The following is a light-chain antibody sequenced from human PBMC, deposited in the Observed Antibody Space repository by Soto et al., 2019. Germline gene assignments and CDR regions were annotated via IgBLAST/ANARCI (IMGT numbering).Light chain of an antibody. J-gene: IGKJ1*01. Sequence: EIVLTQSPGTLSFSPGERATLSCRASQSVSSSYLAWYQQKPGQAPRLLIYAASSRATGIPDRFSGSGSGTDFTLTISRLEPEDFAVYYCQQYVNSPRTFGQGTKVDI. CDR3: QQYVNSPRT. CDR1: QSVSSSY. V-gene: IGKV3-20*01. CDR2: AAS.